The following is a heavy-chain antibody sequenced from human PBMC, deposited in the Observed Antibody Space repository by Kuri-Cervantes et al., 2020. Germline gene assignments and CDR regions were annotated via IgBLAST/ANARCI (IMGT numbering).Heavy chain of an antibody. V-gene: IGHV3-33*08. D-gene: IGHD2-21*01. CDR2: IWYDGSNK. Sequence: GESLKISCAASGFTFSSSWMHWVCQAPGKGLEWVAVIWYDGSNKYYADSVKGRFTISRDDDESSLYLQMNSLRDDDTAVYYCARDDCCLFDFWGQGTLVTVSS. CDR1: GFTFSSSW. J-gene: IGHJ4*02. CDR3: ARDDCCLFDF.